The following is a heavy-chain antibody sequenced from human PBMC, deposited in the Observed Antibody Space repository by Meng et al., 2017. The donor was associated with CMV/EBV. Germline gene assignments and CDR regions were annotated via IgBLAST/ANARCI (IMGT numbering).Heavy chain of an antibody. CDR3: AERDGRSPWYFDL. J-gene: IGHJ2*01. V-gene: IGHV1-69*10. CDR2: LIPMLDTP. Sequence: SVKVSCKASGGTFSSYVLNWVRQAPGQGLEWMGGLIPMLDTPEYAQKFQGRVTITADKSTSTAYMELTSLTSDDTAVYYCAERDGRSPWYFDLWGRGTLVTVSS. D-gene: IGHD3-16*01. CDR1: GGTFSSYV.